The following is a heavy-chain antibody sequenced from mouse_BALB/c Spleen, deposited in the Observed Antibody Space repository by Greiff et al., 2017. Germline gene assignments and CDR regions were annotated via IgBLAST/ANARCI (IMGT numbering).Heavy chain of an antibody. V-gene: IGHV1-9*01. Sequence: QVQLKESGAELMKPGASVTISCKATGYTFSSYWIEWVKQRPGHGLEWIGEILRGSGSTNYNEKFKGKATFTADTSSNTAYMQLSSLTSEDSAVYYCARGLRRGAWFAYWGQGTLVTVSA. CDR2: ILRGSGST. D-gene: IGHD2-4*01. J-gene: IGHJ3*01. CDR1: GYTFSSYW. CDR3: ARGLRRGAWFAY.